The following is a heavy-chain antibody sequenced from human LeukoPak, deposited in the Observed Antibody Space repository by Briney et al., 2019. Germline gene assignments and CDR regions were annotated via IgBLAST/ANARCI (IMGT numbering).Heavy chain of an antibody. CDR2: ISGTGGST. J-gene: IGHJ4*02. CDR3: ARDPPTVTAGAGFDY. D-gene: IGHD4-17*01. Sequence: GGSLRLSCAASGFTFSSYAMSWVRQAPGKGLEWVSTISGTGGSTYYADSVKGQFTISRDNSKNTLYLQMNSLRAEDTAVYYCARDPPTVTAGAGFDYWGQGTLVTVSS. V-gene: IGHV3-23*01. CDR1: GFTFSSYA.